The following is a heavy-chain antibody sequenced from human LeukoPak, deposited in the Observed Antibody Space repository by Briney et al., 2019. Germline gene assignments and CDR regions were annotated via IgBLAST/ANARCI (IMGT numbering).Heavy chain of an antibody. V-gene: IGHV3-30*02. J-gene: IGHJ4*02. CDR3: AKGHRRVVMAAGGGYYFDY. CDR2: IRNDGTNQ. D-gene: IGHD6-13*01. CDR1: GFTFSNSW. Sequence: PGGSLRLSCAGSGFTFSNSWMGWVRQAPGKGLEWVAFIRNDGTNQYYADSVKGRFTISRDNSKNTLYLQMDSLRGEDTAAYYCAKGHRRVVMAAGGGYYFDYWGQGTLVTVSS.